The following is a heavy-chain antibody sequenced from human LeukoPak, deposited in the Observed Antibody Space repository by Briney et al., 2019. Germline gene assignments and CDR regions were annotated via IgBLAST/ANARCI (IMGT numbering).Heavy chain of an antibody. CDR2: SSGSGAST. Sequence: HPGGSLRLSCVGSGFTFINYAMTWVRQSPARGLEYVSSSSGSGASTHYADSVKGRFTISRDNSRNTLYLEMSSLRVEDSALYYCAKDRAPYGSGGGEDYFDLWGRGTLVTVSS. D-gene: IGHD3-10*01. J-gene: IGHJ2*01. V-gene: IGHV3-23*01. CDR3: AKDRAPYGSGGGEDYFDL. CDR1: GFTFINYA.